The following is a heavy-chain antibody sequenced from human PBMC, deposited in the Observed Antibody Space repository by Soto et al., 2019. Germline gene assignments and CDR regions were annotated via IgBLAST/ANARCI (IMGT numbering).Heavy chain of an antibody. D-gene: IGHD4-4*01. CDR1: GGSISSYY. V-gene: IGHV4-59*01. CDR2: IYYSGNT. Sequence: QVQLQESGPGLVKPSETLSLICTVSGGSISSYYWSWIRQPPGKGLEWIGYIYYSGNTNYNPSLKSRVTISVDTSKNQFSLKLSSVTAADTAVYYCARGLSTGMTAVTRRWFDPWGQGTLVTVSS. CDR3: ARGLSTGMTAVTRRWFDP. J-gene: IGHJ5*02.